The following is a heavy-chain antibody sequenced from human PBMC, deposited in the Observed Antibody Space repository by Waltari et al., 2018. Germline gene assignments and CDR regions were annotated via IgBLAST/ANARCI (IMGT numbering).Heavy chain of an antibody. CDR2: INPNTGDT. Sequence: SGAELKKPGASVRVSCKSSGYSFFDFHVHWVRQAPGQGLEWMGCINPNTGDTVYAQKFQGRVTMSRDTSIRTAYLDLSRLQFDDTAFYFCTRGAAFDWLLTFEYWGQGSLISVSS. V-gene: IGHV1-2*02. CDR3: TRGAAFDWLLTFEY. D-gene: IGHD3-9*01. CDR1: GYSFFDFH. J-gene: IGHJ4*02.